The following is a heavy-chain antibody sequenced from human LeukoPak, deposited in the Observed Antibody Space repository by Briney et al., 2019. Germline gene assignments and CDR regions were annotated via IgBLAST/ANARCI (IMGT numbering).Heavy chain of an antibody. V-gene: IGHV3-7*01. J-gene: IGHJ4*02. CDR3: ARDGDSSGYYDY. Sequence: GSLRLSCAASGFTFRSYGMEWVRQAPGKGLEWVANIKQDGSEKYYVDSVKGRFTISRDNAKNSLYLQMNSLRAEDTAVYYCARDGDSSGYYDYWGQGTLVTVSS. CDR2: IKQDGSEK. CDR1: GFTFRSYG. D-gene: IGHD3-22*01.